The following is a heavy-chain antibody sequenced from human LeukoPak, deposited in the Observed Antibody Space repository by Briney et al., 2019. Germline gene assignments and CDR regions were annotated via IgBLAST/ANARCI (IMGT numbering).Heavy chain of an antibody. CDR2: ISGSGGST. J-gene: IGHJ4*02. D-gene: IGHD3-22*01. CDR1: GFTFSSYA. V-gene: IGHV3-23*01. CDR3: AKFLSYYYDSSGYYYDY. Sequence: GGSLRLSCAASGFTFSSYAMSWVRQAPGKGLEWVSAISGSGGSTYYADSVKGRFTISRDNSKNTLYLQMNSLRAEDTAVYYCAKFLSYYYDSSGYYYDYWGQGTLVIVSS.